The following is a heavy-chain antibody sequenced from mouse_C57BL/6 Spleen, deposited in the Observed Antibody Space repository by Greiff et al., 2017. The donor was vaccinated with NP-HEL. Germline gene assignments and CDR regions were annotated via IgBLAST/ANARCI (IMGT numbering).Heavy chain of an antibody. J-gene: IGHJ4*01. CDR1: GFTFSDYG. CDR2: ISSGSSTI. CDR3: AKGVYYYAMDY. Sequence: EVMLVESGGGLVKPGGSLKLSCAASGFTFSDYGMHWVRQAPEKGLEWVAYISSGSSTIYYADTVKGRFTISRDNAKNTLVLQMTSLRSEDTAMYYCAKGVYYYAMDYWGQGTSVTVSS. V-gene: IGHV5-17*01.